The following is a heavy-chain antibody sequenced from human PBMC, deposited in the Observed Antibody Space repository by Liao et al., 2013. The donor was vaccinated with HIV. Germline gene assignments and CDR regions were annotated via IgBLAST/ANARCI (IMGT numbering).Heavy chain of an antibody. CDR1: GGSISNSHYY. Sequence: QLQESGPGLVKPSETLSLTCTVSGGSISNSHYYWSWIRQTPGKGLEWIGYIYYSGGTYFNPSLKNRVTISVDSSKNQFSLKLSSVTAADTAVYYCAREGGYCSGGSCRLYYFDYWGQGTLVTVSS. V-gene: IGHV4-30-4*08. CDR2: IYYSGGT. CDR3: AREGGYCSGGSCRLYYFDY. J-gene: IGHJ4*02. D-gene: IGHD2-15*01.